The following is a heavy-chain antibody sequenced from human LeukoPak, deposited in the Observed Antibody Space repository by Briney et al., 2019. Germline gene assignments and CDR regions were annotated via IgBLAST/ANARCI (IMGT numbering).Heavy chain of an antibody. CDR3: AREGVYGDLTD. D-gene: IGHD4-17*01. CDR1: GFTVSSNY. J-gene: IGHJ4*02. V-gene: IGHV3-66*01. Sequence: GGSLRLSCAASGFTVSSNYMSWVRQAPGKGLEWVSVIYSGGSTYYADSVKGRFTISRDNSKNTLYLQMNSLRAEETAVYYCAREGVYGDLTDWGQGTLVTVSS. CDR2: IYSGGST.